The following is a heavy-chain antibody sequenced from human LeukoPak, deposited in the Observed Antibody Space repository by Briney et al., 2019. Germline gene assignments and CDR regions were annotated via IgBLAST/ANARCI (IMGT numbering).Heavy chain of an antibody. V-gene: IGHV4-4*07. CDR1: NGSFSTYY. CDR2: TYNSGST. CDR3: AKVRYGTFNWFDP. Sequence: SETLSLTCTVSNGSFSTYYWSWIRQPPGKGLEWIGDTYNSGSTNYNPSLKSRVTMSVDTSKNQFSLKLSSVTAADTAVYYCAKVRYGTFNWFDPWGQGTQVTVPS. J-gene: IGHJ5*02. D-gene: IGHD2/OR15-2a*01.